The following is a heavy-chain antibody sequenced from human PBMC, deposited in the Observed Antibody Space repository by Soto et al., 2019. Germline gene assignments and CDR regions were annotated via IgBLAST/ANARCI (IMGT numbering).Heavy chain of an antibody. CDR2: ISYSGVTT. Sequence: EVQLLESGGDLVQPGGSLRLSCAASGFTFNSCAMSWVRQAPGKGLEWVSTISYSGVTTYYTDSVKGRFTNSRDNSKNTLYLQMDSLRAEDTAIYYCANQGIAVAFDDFDFWGQETMVTVSP. V-gene: IGHV3-23*01. CDR3: ANQGIAVAFDDFDF. D-gene: IGHD6-19*01. CDR1: GFTFNSCA. J-gene: IGHJ3*01.